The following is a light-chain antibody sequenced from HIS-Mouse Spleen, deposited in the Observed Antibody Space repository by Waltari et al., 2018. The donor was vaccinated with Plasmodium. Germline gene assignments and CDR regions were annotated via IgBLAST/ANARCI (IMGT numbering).Light chain of an antibody. V-gene: IGLV3-21*02. Sequence: YVLTQPLSVSVAPAQAARITCGGDNIGSKSLQWYQQKPGQAPVLVVYDDSDRPSGIPERFSGSNSGNTATLTISRVEAGDEADYYCQVWDSSSDHVVFGGGTKLTVL. CDR2: DDS. CDR1: NIGSKS. J-gene: IGLJ2*01. CDR3: QVWDSSSDHVV.